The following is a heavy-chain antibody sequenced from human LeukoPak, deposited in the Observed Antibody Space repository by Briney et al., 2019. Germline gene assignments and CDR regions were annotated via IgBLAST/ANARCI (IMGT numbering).Heavy chain of an antibody. J-gene: IGHJ6*02. CDR1: GFTFISYA. V-gene: IGHV3-23*01. CDR3: ARLTGSKADGMDV. D-gene: IGHD1-14*01. CDR2: ISCSGATT. Sequence: GGSLRLSCAASGFTFISYAMSWVRQAPGKGLEWVSAISCSGATTYYADSMKGRVTISRDNARNSLYLQMNSLRAEDTAVYYCARLTGSKADGMDVWGQGTTVTVSS.